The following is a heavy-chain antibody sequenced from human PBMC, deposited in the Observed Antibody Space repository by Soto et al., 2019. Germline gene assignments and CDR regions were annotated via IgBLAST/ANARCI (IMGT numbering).Heavy chain of an antibody. CDR3: AKDRVSSFYYYYGMDV. CDR1: GFTFSSYA. V-gene: IGHV3-23*01. CDR2: ISGSGGST. D-gene: IGHD6-6*01. Sequence: GALRLSCAASGFTFSSYAMTWVRQAPGKGLEWVSGISGSGGSTYYADSVKGRFTISRDNSKNTLDLQMSGLTAEDTAVYYCAKDRVSSFYYYYGMDVWGQGTTVTVSS. J-gene: IGHJ6*02.